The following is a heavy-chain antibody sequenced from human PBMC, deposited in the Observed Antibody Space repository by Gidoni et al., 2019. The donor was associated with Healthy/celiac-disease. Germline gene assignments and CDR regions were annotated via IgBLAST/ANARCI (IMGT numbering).Heavy chain of an antibody. V-gene: IGHV4-38-2*02. CDR2: IYHSGST. CDR1: GYSISSGYY. CDR3: ARDLHRIVVVVAAPTTQNWFDP. D-gene: IGHD2-15*01. J-gene: IGHJ5*02. Sequence: QVQLQESGPGLVKPSETLSLTCAVSGYSISSGYYWGWIRQPPGKGLEWIGSIYHSGSTYYNPSLKSRVTISVDTSKNQFSLKLSSVTAADTAVYYCARDLHRIVVVVAAPTTQNWFDPWGQGTLVTVSS.